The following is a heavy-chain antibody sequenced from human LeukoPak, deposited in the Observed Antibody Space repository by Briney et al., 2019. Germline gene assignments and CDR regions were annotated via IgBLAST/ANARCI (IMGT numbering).Heavy chain of an antibody. CDR3: ARAVQLEPTTGHNWFDP. CDR2: ISAYNGNT. V-gene: IGHV1-18*04. Sequence: ASVKVSCKASGYTFTSYGISWVRQAPGQGLEWMGWISAYNGNTNYAQKLQGRVTMTTDTSTSTAYRELRSLRSDDTAVYYCARAVQLEPTTGHNWFDPWGQGTLVTVSS. J-gene: IGHJ5*02. CDR1: GYTFTSYG. D-gene: IGHD1-1*01.